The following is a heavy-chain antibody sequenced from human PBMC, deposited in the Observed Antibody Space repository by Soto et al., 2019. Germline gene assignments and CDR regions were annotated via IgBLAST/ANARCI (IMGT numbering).Heavy chain of an antibody. V-gene: IGHV3-30-3*01. CDR3: PRSRGGDGYKPLDY. CDR2: ISYDGSNT. Sequence: QVQLVDSGGGVVQPGRSLRLSCAASGFPFSSYAIHWVRQAPGKGLEWVAFISYDGSNTYYADSVRGRFSVSRDNSNNTLDLQMNSLRAEDTAVYYCPRSRGGDGYKPLDYWGQGTLVTVSS. J-gene: IGHJ4*02. D-gene: IGHD2-21*01. CDR1: GFPFSSYA.